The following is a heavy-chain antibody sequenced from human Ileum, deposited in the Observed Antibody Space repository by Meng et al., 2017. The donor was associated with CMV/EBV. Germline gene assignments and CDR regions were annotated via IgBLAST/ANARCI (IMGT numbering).Heavy chain of an antibody. J-gene: IGHJ4*02. Sequence: GGSLRLSCVASGFTFSSYNMNWVRQAPGKGLEWVSSINSNSAYIYYADSVKGRFTISRDNAKNSLYLQMNSLRGEDTAVYYCARDPHQLLYESSYYFDYWGQGTLVTVSS. CDR3: ARDPHQLLYESSYYFDY. CDR1: GFTFSSYN. CDR2: INSNSAYI. D-gene: IGHD2-2*02. V-gene: IGHV3-21*01.